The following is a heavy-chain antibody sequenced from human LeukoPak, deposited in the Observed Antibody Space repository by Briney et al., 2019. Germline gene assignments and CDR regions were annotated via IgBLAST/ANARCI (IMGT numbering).Heavy chain of an antibody. D-gene: IGHD3-10*02. CDR2: ISSSGSTK. V-gene: IGHV3-48*03. Sequence: PGGSLRLSCAASGFTFSSYEMNWVRQAPGEGLEWVSYISSSGSTKYYADSVKGRFTISRDNAKNSLYLQMNSLRAEDTGVYYCAELGITMIGGVWGKGTTVTISS. CDR1: GFTFSSYE. CDR3: AELGITMIGGV. J-gene: IGHJ6*04.